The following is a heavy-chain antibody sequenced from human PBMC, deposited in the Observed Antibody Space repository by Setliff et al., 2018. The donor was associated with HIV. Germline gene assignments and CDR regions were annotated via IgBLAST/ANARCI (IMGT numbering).Heavy chain of an antibody. CDR2: IIPMLGIT. V-gene: IGHV1-69*10. CDR3: ATRGRDLGFDY. D-gene: IGHD1-1*01. CDR1: GGTFSSYA. Sequence: GASVKVSCKAYGGTFSSYAITWVRQAPGQGLECMGGIIPMLGITNYAQRFQGRLTITADEYTGTAYMELSSLRSEDTAVYYCATRGRDLGFDYWGQGTLVTVSS. J-gene: IGHJ4*02.